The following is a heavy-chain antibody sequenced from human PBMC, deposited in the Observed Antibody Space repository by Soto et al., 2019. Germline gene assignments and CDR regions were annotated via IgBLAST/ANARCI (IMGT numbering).Heavy chain of an antibody. CDR3: ARRPPRVIVFGAYKGLDI. Sequence: QVHLQQWGAGLLKPSETLSLTCAVDGGSFSGYHWTWIRQFPGKGLEWIGEIIHSGRDNYNPSLSGRVSLSIDPAKTQFSLKLTSVTASGTALYYCARRPPRVIVFGAYKGLDIWGRCTLVSVSP. D-gene: IGHD4-17*01. J-gene: IGHJ2*01. V-gene: IGHV4-34*12. CDR1: GGSFSGYH. CDR2: IIHSGRD.